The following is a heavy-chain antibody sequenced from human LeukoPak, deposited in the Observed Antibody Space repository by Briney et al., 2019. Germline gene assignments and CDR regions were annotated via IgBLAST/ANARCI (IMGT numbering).Heavy chain of an antibody. Sequence: MASETLSLTCTVSGGSISSYYWSWIRQPAGKGLEWIGRIYTSGSTNYNPSLKSRVTMSVDTSKNQFSLKLSSVTAADTAVYYCARMLRMAPPFDYWGQGTLVTVSS. V-gene: IGHV4-4*07. CDR2: IYTSGST. CDR1: GGSISSYY. D-gene: IGHD5-24*01. CDR3: ARMLRMAPPFDY. J-gene: IGHJ4*02.